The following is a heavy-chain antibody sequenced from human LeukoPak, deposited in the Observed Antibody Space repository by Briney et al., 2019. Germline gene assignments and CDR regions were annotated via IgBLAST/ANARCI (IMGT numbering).Heavy chain of an antibody. D-gene: IGHD3-22*01. V-gene: IGHV1-18*01. CDR1: GYTFTSYG. CDR2: ISAYNGST. J-gene: IGHJ4*02. Sequence: GSVKVSCKASGYTFTSYGISWVRQAPGQGLEWMGWISAYNGSTNYAQKLQGRVTMTTDTSTSTAYMELRSLRSDDTAVYYCARDDYYDSSGYYLFFDYWGQGTLVTVSS. CDR3: ARDDYYDSSGYYLFFDY.